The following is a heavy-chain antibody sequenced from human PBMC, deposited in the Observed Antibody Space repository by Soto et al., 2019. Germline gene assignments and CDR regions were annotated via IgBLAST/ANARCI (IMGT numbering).Heavy chain of an antibody. CDR1: GFTFSSYA. Sequence: SLRLSCAASGFTFSSYAMSWVRQAPGKGLEWVSAISGSGGSTYYADSVKGRFTISRDNSKSTLYLQMNSLRAEDTAVYYCAKDCSIVVVVAATHSGFNWFDPWGQGTLVTVSS. CDR3: AKDCSIVVVVAATHSGFNWFDP. D-gene: IGHD2-15*01. CDR2: ISGSGGST. V-gene: IGHV3-23*01. J-gene: IGHJ5*02.